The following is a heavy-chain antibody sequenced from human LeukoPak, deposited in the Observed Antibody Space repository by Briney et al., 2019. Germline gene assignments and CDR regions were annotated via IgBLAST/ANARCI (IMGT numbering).Heavy chain of an antibody. CDR3: ASEGSLQNSGYDSGFDY. CDR1: GGTFSSYA. Sequence: GASVNVSCKASGGTFSSYAISWVRQAPGQGIEWIGGIIPIFGTANYAQKFQGRVTITADESTSTAYMELSSVRSEDTAVYYCASEGSLQNSGYDSGFDYWGQGTLVTVSS. D-gene: IGHD5-12*01. J-gene: IGHJ4*02. CDR2: IIPIFGTA. V-gene: IGHV1-69*01.